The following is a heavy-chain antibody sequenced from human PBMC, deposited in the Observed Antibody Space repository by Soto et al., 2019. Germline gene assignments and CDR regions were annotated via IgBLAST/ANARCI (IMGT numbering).Heavy chain of an antibody. D-gene: IGHD2-2*01. Sequence: PGGSLRLSCAASGFTFSSYAMSWVRQAPGKGLEWVSAISGSGGSTYYADSVKGRFTISRDNSKNTLYLQMNSLRAEDTAVYYCARIRGGVPAADITFRGYFDYWGQGTLVTVSS. CDR1: GFTFSSYA. CDR3: ARIRGGVPAADITFRGYFDY. CDR2: ISGSGGST. J-gene: IGHJ4*02. V-gene: IGHV3-23*01.